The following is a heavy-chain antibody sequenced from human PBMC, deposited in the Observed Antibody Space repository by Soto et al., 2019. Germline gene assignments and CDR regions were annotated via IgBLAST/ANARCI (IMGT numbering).Heavy chain of an antibody. D-gene: IGHD5-18*01. CDR3: ARAQYSYGSDYYYYGMDV. CDR1: GFTFSSYG. CDR2: IWYDGSNK. V-gene: IGHV3-33*01. J-gene: IGHJ6*02. Sequence: QVQLVESGGGVVQPGRSLRLSCAASGFTFSSYGMHWVRQAPGKGLEWVAVIWYDGSNKYYADSVKGQFTISRDNSKNTRYLQMNSLRAEDTAVYYCARAQYSYGSDYYYYGMDVWGQGTTVTVSS.